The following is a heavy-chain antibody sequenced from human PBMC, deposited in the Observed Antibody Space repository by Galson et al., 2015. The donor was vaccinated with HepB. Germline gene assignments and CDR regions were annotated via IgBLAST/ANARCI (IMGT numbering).Heavy chain of an antibody. J-gene: IGHJ4*02. CDR3: ARSSGYVDDY. V-gene: IGHV4-31*03. CDR1: GGSISSGGNY. D-gene: IGHD5-12*01. Sequence: TLSLTCTVSGGSISSGGNYWSWIRQHPGKGLEWIGYIFYNGGTYYNPSLKSRVTISVDTSKNQFSLSLSSVTAADTAVYYCARSSGYVDDYWGQGTLVTVSS. CDR2: IFYNGGT.